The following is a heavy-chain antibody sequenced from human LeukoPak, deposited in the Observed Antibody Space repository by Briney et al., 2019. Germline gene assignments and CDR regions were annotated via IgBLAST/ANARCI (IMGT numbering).Heavy chain of an antibody. D-gene: IGHD3-22*01. CDR3: ARVRLPYYYDSSGYYYG. Sequence: PGGSLRLSCAASGFTFSSYAMHWVRQAPGKGLEWVAVISYDGSNKYYADSVKGRFTISRDNSKNTLYLQMNSLRAEDTAVYYCARVRLPYYYDSSGYYYGRGQGTLVTVSS. J-gene: IGHJ4*02. CDR1: GFTFSSYA. CDR2: ISYDGSNK. V-gene: IGHV3-30*04.